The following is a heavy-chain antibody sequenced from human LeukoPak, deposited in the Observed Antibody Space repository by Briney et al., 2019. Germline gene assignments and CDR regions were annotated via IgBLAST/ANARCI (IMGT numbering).Heavy chain of an antibody. CDR2: INPIFGTA. CDR3: ARQGYCSSTSCYDPYYYGMDV. D-gene: IGHD2-2*01. CDR1: GGTSSSYA. J-gene: IGHJ6*04. V-gene: IGHV1-69*06. Sequence: EASVKVSCKASGGTSSSYAISWVRQAPGQGGEWMGGINPIFGTANYAQKFQGRVTITADKSTSTAYMELSSLRSEDTAVYYCARQGYCSSTSCYDPYYYGMDVGGKGTTVTVSS.